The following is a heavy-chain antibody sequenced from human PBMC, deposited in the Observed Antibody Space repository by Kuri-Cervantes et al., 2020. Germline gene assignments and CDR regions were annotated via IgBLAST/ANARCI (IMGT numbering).Heavy chain of an antibody. CDR2: ISSSGSTI. Sequence: GEFLKIFCAASGFTFSDYYMSRIRQAPGKGLEWVTYISSSGSTIYYADSVKGRFTISRDYAKNSLYLQTNSLRAEDTAVYYCARALDYGDYVGGWFDPWGQGTLVTVSS. CDR3: ARALDYGDYVGGWFDP. J-gene: IGHJ5*02. CDR1: GFTFSDYY. D-gene: IGHD4-17*01. V-gene: IGHV3-11*01.